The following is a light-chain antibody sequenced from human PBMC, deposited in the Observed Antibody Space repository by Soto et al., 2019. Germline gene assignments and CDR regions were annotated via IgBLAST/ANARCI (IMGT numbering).Light chain of an antibody. V-gene: IGKV3D-15*01. CDR1: QSISHY. CDR2: GAA. CDR3: QPYNNWPLT. J-gene: IGKJ4*01. Sequence: EIVLTQSPGTLSLSPGERATLSCRANQSISHYLAWYQQKPGQSPRLLIYGAASRAIGIPDRFNGSGSETTFTLTISRLQPEDFALYYCQPYNNWPLTFGGGTKVEIK.